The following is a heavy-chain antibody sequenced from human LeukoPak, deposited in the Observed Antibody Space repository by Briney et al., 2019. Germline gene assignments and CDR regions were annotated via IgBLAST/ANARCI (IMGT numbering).Heavy chain of an antibody. J-gene: IGHJ4*02. D-gene: IGHD3-22*01. V-gene: IGHV4-39*01. CDR2: IYYSGST. CDR3: ARTDYYDSSGYYFDY. CDR1: GGSISSSSYY. Sequence: PSETLSLTCTVSGGSISSSSYYWGWIRQPPGKGLEWIGSIYYSGSTHYNPSLKSRVTISVDTSKNQFSLKLSSVTAADTAVYYCARTDYYDSSGYYFDYWGQGTLVTVSS.